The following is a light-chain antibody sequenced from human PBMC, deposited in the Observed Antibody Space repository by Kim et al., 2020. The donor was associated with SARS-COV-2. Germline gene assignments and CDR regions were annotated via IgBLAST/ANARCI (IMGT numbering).Light chain of an antibody. J-gene: IGLJ2*01. V-gene: IGLV2-14*03. Sequence: QSALTQPASVSGSPGQSITISCTGTSSDVGGYDYVSWYQEHPGKAPKLMIYDVIKRPSGVSNRFSGSKSGNTASLTISGLQAEDEADYHCSSYTRNSTPVVFGGGTQLTVL. CDR2: DVI. CDR3: SSYTRNSTPVV. CDR1: SSDVGGYDY.